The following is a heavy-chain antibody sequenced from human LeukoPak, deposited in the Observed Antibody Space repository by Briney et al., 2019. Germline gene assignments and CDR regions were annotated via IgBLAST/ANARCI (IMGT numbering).Heavy chain of an antibody. Sequence: GESLKISCRGSGYSFTTYWTGWVRQMPGKGLEWMGIIYPGDSDTRYSPSFQGQVTMSADKSINTAYLQWSSLKASDTAIYYCARRQGCSSTSCPPDYWGQGTLVTVSS. CDR3: ARRQGCSSTSCPPDY. J-gene: IGHJ4*02. CDR2: IYPGDSDT. V-gene: IGHV5-51*01. CDR1: GYSFTTYW. D-gene: IGHD2-2*01.